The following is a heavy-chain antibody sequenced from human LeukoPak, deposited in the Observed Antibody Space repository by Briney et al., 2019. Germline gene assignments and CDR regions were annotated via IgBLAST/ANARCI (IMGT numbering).Heavy chain of an antibody. D-gene: IGHD4-17*01. Sequence: GGSLRLSCAASGFTFSSFAMTWVRQSPGKGLEWVSSITGTHYTTYNTDSVKGRFTISRGNSKNTLYLQMNSLRADDTAVYYCTKDPNGDYVGAFDPWGQGTLVTVSS. CDR3: TKDPNGDYVGAFDP. CDR2: ITGTHYTT. J-gene: IGHJ5*02. CDR1: GFTFSSFA. V-gene: IGHV3-23*01.